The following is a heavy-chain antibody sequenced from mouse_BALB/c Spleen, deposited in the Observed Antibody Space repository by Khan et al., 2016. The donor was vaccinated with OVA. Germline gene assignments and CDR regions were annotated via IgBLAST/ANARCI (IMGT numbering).Heavy chain of an antibody. Sequence: VELVESGPGLVAPSQSLSITCTVSGFSLSRYNIHWVRQPPGKGLEWPGMIWGGGGTDYNSTLKSRLSISKDNSKSQVFLKMNSLQTDDSAMYYCARAYYRSDGYYAMDYWGQGTSVTVSS. J-gene: IGHJ4*01. D-gene: IGHD2-14*01. CDR1: GFSLSRYN. V-gene: IGHV2-6-4*01. CDR2: IWGGGGT. CDR3: ARAYYRSDGYYAMDY.